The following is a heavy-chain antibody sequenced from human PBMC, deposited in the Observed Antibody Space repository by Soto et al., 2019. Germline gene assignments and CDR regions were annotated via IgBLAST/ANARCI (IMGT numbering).Heavy chain of an antibody. J-gene: IGHJ4*02. CDR1: GYTFTSYG. Sequence: ASVKVSCKASGYTFTSYGISWVRQAPGQGLEWMGWISAYNGNTNYAQKLQGRVTMTTDTSTSTAYMELRSLRYDDTAVYYCARNPRTFYYDSSGYFNDDYWGQGTLVTVSS. V-gene: IGHV1-18*01. D-gene: IGHD3-22*01. CDR2: ISAYNGNT. CDR3: ARNPRTFYYDSSGYFNDDY.